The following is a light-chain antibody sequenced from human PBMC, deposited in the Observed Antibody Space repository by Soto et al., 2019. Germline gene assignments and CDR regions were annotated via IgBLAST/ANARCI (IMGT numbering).Light chain of an antibody. V-gene: IGKV1-5*01. CDR3: EQYNSHLFT. CDR2: DAS. CDR1: QSISSW. Sequence: DIQMTQSPSTLSASVGDRVPITCLASQSISSWLAWYQQKPGKAPKLLIYDASSLESGVPSRFSGSESGTDFTLTISTPQPDDFSYYYCEQYNSHLFTFGPGTKVDIK. J-gene: IGKJ3*01.